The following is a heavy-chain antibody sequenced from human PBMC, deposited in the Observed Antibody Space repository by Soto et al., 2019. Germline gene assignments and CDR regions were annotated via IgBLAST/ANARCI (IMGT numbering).Heavy chain of an antibody. CDR1: GFTFSGYT. D-gene: IGHD5-12*01. Sequence: QLVESGGGVVQPGRSLRLSCAASGFTFSGYTMHWVRQAPGEGLEWVAIISHDGNNKNYADSVKGRFTISRDNSKNTLYLQMSTLRAEDTAVYYSAREDGYNADAIDIWGQGTMVTVSS. V-gene: IGHV3-30-3*01. CDR3: AREDGYNADAIDI. J-gene: IGHJ3*02. CDR2: ISHDGNNK.